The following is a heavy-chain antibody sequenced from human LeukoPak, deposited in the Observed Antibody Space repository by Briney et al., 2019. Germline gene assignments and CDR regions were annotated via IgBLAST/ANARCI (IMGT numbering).Heavy chain of an antibody. Sequence: GRSLRLSCAASGFTFSSYAMHWVRQAPGKGLEYVSAISSNGGSTYYANSVKGRFTISRDNSKNTLYLQMGSLRAEDMAVYYCARDNSKRGYSYGPQGYWGQGTLVTVSS. D-gene: IGHD5-18*01. J-gene: IGHJ4*02. CDR3: ARDNSKRGYSYGPQGY. V-gene: IGHV3-64*01. CDR1: GFTFSSYA. CDR2: ISSNGGST.